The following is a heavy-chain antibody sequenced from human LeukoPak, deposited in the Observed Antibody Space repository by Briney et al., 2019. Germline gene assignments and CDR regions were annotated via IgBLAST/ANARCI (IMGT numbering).Heavy chain of an antibody. Sequence: QTGGSLRLSCAASGFTFSSYAMSWVRQAPGKGLEWVSAISGSGGSTYYADSVKGRFTISRDNSKNTLYLQMNSLRAEDTAVHYCAKDRVRSSGRGRGKGYDYWGQGTLVTVSS. CDR2: ISGSGGST. V-gene: IGHV3-23*01. D-gene: IGHD3-10*01. J-gene: IGHJ4*02. CDR3: AKDRVRSSGRGRGKGYDY. CDR1: GFTFSSYA.